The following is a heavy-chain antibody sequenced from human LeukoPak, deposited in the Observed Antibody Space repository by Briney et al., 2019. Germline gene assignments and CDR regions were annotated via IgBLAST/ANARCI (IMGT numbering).Heavy chain of an antibody. J-gene: IGHJ4*02. Sequence: SGGSLRLSCAASGFTFSSYGMSWIRQAPGKGLEWVSADSVYGGGPYYADSVKGRFTMSRDNSKSTLYLQVDSLRVEDTAVYYCAKEDVGAAPDHWGQGTLVTASS. D-gene: IGHD2-15*01. CDR2: DSVYGGGP. CDR1: GFTFSSYG. V-gene: IGHV3-23*01. CDR3: AKEDVGAAPDH.